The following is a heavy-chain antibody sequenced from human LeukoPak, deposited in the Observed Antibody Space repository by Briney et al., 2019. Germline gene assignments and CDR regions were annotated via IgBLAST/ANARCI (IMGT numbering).Heavy chain of an antibody. J-gene: IGHJ4*02. V-gene: IGHV3-33*01. CDR3: ARSWGCRCTCCSTGVDH. CDR2: ICDDGSSK. CDR1: GFSFRNYG. D-gene: IGHD2-2*01. Sequence: GGSLRLSCTASGFSFRNYGMHWVRQAPGKGLEWVAAICDDGSSKYYADSVKGRFTISRDNSNNTLHLQMNSLSAEDTAIYYCARSWGCRCTCCSTGVDHWGQGILVTVSS.